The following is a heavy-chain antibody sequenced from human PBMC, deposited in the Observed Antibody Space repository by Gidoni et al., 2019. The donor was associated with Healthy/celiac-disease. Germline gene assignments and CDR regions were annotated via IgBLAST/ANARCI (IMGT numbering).Heavy chain of an antibody. CDR1: GGSCSGYY. V-gene: IGHV4-34*01. J-gene: IGHJ4*02. CDR3: ASSYYGSGVIQGVFGY. CDR2: INHSGST. D-gene: IGHD3-10*01. Sequence: QVQLQQWGAGLLKPSETLSLTCAVYGGSCSGYYWSWIRQPPGKGLEWIGEINHSGSTNYNPSLKSRVTISVDTSKNQFSLKLSSVTAADTAVYYCASSYYGSGVIQGVFGYWGQGTLVTVSS.